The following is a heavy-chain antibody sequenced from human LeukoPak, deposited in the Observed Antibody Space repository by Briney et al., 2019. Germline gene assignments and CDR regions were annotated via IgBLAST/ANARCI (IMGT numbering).Heavy chain of an antibody. Sequence: GGSLRLSCAASGFTFRDYYMTWIRQAPGKGLEWISYISSGGTTIYYADSVKGRFTISRDNSENSLYLQMNSLRVEDTAVYYCAREIVTRDYWGQGTLVTVSS. CDR1: GFTFRDYY. V-gene: IGHV3-11*01. J-gene: IGHJ4*02. CDR3: AREIVTRDY. CDR2: ISSGGTTI. D-gene: IGHD2-21*01.